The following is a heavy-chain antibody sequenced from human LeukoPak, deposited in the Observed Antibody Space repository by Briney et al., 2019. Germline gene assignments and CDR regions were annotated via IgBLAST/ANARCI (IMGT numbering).Heavy chain of an antibody. D-gene: IGHD2-2*03. J-gene: IGHJ5*02. CDR3: VRHVVDIVVHSPWFDP. V-gene: IGHV4-59*08. CDR2: IYYSGST. CDR1: GGSISSYY. Sequence: GSLRLSCAASGGSISSYYWSWIRQPPGKGLEWIGYIYYSGSTNYNPSLKSRVTISVDTSKNQFSLKLSSVTAADTAVYYCVRHVVDIVVHSPWFDPWGQGTLVTVSS.